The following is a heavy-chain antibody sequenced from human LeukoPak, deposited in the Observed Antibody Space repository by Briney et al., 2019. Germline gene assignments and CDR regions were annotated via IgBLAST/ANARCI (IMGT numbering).Heavy chain of an antibody. J-gene: IGHJ6*02. CDR1: GFTFSSYS. CDR3: ARVLYSYARGDGMDV. Sequence: GGSLRLSCAASGFTFSSYSMNWVRQAPGKGLEWVSYISSGSSTIYYADSVKGRFTISRDNAKNSLYLQMNSLRAEDTAVYYCARVLYSYARGDGMDVWGQGTTVTVSS. CDR2: ISSGSSTI. D-gene: IGHD5-18*01. V-gene: IGHV3-48*01.